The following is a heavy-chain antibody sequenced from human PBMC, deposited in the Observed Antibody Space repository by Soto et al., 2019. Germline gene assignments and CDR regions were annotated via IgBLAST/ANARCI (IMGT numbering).Heavy chain of an antibody. CDR3: ARAAYCGGDCYSDFDY. J-gene: IGHJ4*02. Sequence: QVQLVQSGAEVKKPGASVKVSCKASGYTFTSYGISWVRQAPGQGIEWMGWISAYNGNTNYAQKLQGRVTMTTDTSTSTAYMELRSLRSDDTAVYYCARAAYCGGDCYSDFDYWGQGTLVTVSS. CDR1: GYTFTSYG. CDR2: ISAYNGNT. V-gene: IGHV1-18*04. D-gene: IGHD2-21*02.